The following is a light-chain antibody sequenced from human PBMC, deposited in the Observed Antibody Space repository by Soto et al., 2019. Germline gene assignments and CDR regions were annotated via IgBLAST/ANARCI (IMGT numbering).Light chain of an antibody. CDR2: GAS. CDR3: QQSYSVPFS. CDR1: HNIVNY. V-gene: IGKV1-39*01. Sequence: DIQMTQSPSTLSASVGDRVTITCRASHNIVNYLNWYQRKPGKAPQLLIYGASSLQRGVPSRFSGSGSGTDFTLTISTPQPEDFATFYCQQSYSVPFSFGGGTKVDIK. J-gene: IGKJ4*01.